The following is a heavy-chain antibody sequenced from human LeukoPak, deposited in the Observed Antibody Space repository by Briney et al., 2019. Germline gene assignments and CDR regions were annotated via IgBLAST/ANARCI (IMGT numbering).Heavy chain of an antibody. CDR1: GFTFSSYA. CDR3: ARDMGGYYYDILTGYSWDY. Sequence: PGGSLRLSCAASGFTFSSYAMSWVRQAPGKGLEWVSAISGSGGSTYYADSVKGRFTISRDNAKNSLYLQMNSLRAEDTAVYYCARDMGGYYYDILTGYSWDYWGQGTLVTVSS. J-gene: IGHJ4*02. V-gene: IGHV3-23*01. CDR2: ISGSGGST. D-gene: IGHD3-9*01.